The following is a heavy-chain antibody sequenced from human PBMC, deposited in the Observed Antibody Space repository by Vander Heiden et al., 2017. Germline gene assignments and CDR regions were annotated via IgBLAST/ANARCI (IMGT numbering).Heavy chain of an antibody. J-gene: IGHJ6*02. CDR2: IIPIFGTA. CDR3: ARLRGYDSSGYYYDYYYYGMDV. CDR1: GGTFSSYA. Sequence: QVQLVQSGAEVKKPGSSVKVSCKASGGTFSSYAIRWVRQAPGQGLEWMGGIIPIFGTANYAQKFQGRVTITADESTSTAYMELSSLRSEDTAVYYCARLRGYDSSGYYYDYYYYGMDVWGQGTTVTVSS. D-gene: IGHD3-22*01. V-gene: IGHV1-69*01.